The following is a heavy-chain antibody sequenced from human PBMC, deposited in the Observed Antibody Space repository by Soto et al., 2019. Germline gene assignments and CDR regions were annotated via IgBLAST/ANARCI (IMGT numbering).Heavy chain of an antibody. D-gene: IGHD5-12*01. CDR3: ARGRGYARSFYLDY. V-gene: IGHV4-34*01. J-gene: IGHJ4*02. CDR2: INHSGST. Sequence: SETLSLTCAVYGGSFSGYYWSWIRQPPGKGLEWIGEINHSGSTNYNPSLKSRVTISVDTSKNQFSLKLSSVTAADTAVYYCARGRGYARSFYLDYWGQGTLVTVSS. CDR1: GGSFSGYY.